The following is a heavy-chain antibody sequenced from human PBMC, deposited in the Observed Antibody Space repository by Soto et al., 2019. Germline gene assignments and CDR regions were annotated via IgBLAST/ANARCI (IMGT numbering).Heavy chain of an antibody. J-gene: IGHJ6*02. CDR2: IKQDGSEK. V-gene: IGHV3-7*04. CDR1: GFTCVSHW. D-gene: IGHD3-22*01. Sequence: PGGPLRLCCAASGFTCVSHWMSWVRQAPGKGLEWVANIKQDGSEKYYVDSVKGRFTISRDNAKNSLYLQMNSLRAEDTAVYYCARFYYDSSGYLPSPYYYYYGMDVWGQGTTVTVSS. CDR3: ARFYYDSSGYLPSPYYYYYGMDV.